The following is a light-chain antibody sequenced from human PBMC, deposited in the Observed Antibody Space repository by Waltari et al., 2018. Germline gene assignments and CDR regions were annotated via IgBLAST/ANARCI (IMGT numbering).Light chain of an antibody. CDR3: QVWDDDSKHYV. V-gene: IGLV3-21*02. CDR1: NIGSNA. Sequence: SYVLTQPPSVSVAPGQTARLPGGGNNIGSNAVHWYQLKPGQAPLLVMYDDNYRPSGIPDRFSGSNSGNTAALSISRVEAGDEADYYCQVWDDDSKHYVFGTGTTVTVL. J-gene: IGLJ1*01. CDR2: DDN.